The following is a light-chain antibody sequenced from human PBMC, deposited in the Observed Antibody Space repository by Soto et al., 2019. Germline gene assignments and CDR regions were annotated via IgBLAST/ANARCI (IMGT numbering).Light chain of an antibody. Sequence: DIQLTQSPSFLSASAGDRVTITCLASQGISTWLAWYQQRPGTAPRLLIYALSTLQSGVPSRFSGSGSGTEFTLTISSLQPEDFATYYCQQLSSYPYTFGQGTNLEIK. J-gene: IGKJ2*01. CDR1: QGISTW. CDR2: ALS. CDR3: QQLSSYPYT. V-gene: IGKV1-9*01.